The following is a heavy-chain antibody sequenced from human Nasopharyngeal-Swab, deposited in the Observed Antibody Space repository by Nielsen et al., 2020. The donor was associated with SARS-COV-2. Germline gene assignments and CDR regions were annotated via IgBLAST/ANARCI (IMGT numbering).Heavy chain of an antibody. V-gene: IGHV6-1*01. D-gene: IGHD3-3*01. CDR2: TYYRSKWYN. J-gene: IGHJ5*02. Sequence: WIRQSPSRGLEWLGRTYYRSKWYNDYAVSVKSRMTINPDTSKNQFSLQLNSVTPEDTAVYYCAKYAHYDFLSGYHLGWFDPWGQGTLVTVSS. CDR3: AKYAHYDFLSGYHLGWFDP.